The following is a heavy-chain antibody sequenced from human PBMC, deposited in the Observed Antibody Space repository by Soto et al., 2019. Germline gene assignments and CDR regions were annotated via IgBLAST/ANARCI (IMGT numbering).Heavy chain of an antibody. D-gene: IGHD3-10*01. CDR1: GFTFTYYA. CDR2: ISANGQGI. J-gene: IGHJ4*02. CDR3: AKDRDYPRDRFQY. V-gene: IGHV3-23*01. Sequence: GGSLRLSCTASGFTFTYYAFSWVRQAPGKGLEWVSAISANGQGIYYADSVRGRFTISRDNSKNTVFLHMDSLRAEDTAVYYCAKDRDYPRDRFQYWGKGTLVSVCS.